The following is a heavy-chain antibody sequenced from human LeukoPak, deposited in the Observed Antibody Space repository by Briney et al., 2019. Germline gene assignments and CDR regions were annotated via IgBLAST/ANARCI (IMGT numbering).Heavy chain of an antibody. Sequence: SETLSLTCTVSGGSISSSSYYWGWIRQPPGKGLEWIGSIYYSGSTYYNPSLKSRVTISVDTSKNQFSLKLSSVTAADTAVYYCASIVATIDYYYYYGMDVWGQGTTVTVSS. CDR3: ASIVATIDYYYYYGMDV. D-gene: IGHD5-12*01. CDR2: IYYSGST. J-gene: IGHJ6*02. CDR1: GGSISSSSYY. V-gene: IGHV4-39*01.